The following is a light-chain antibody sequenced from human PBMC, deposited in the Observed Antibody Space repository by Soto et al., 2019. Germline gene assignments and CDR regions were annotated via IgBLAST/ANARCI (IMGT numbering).Light chain of an antibody. J-gene: IGKJ4*01. CDR1: QSVSSN. CDR2: GAS. CDR3: QQYHHWPPLT. V-gene: IGKV3D-15*01. Sequence: EIVMTQSPATLSVSPGGRATLSCRTSQSVSSNLAWYRQRPGQPPRLLIYGASTRATGIPARFSGSGSGTEFTLPISGLQSEDSAVYYCQQYHHWPPLTFGGGTKVEIK.